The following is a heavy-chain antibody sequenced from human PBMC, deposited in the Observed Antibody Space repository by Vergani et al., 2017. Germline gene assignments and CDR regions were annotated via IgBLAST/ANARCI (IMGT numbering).Heavy chain of an antibody. D-gene: IGHD3-10*01. J-gene: IGHJ1*01. CDR1: GFTFDTYT. CDR3: TTAWGLYYLHGEYFQY. CDR2: ISSGGGDI. V-gene: IGHV3-23*01. Sequence: EVQLLESGGGLVQPGGSRRLSCAGAGFTFDTYTMASVRQAPGKGLEWVATISSGGGDIFYADSVKGRFTISRDNSKKALFLQMNSLKDEDTAVYYCTTAWGLYYLHGEYFQYWGRGTLVSVSS.